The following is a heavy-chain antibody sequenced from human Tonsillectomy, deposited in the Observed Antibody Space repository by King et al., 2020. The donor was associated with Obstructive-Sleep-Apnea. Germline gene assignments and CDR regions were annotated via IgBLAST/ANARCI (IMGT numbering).Heavy chain of an antibody. D-gene: IGHD3-3*01. Sequence: VQLQQWGAGLLKPSETLSLTCAVYGGSFSGYYWSWIRQPPGKGLDWIGDINHSGSTNYNPSLKSRVTISVDTSKSQFSLKLSSVTAADTAVYYCARGQGTSIFWVVVPGAEYFHHWGQGTLVTVSS. CDR1: GGSFSGYY. CDR3: ARGQGTSIFWVVVPGAEYFHH. J-gene: IGHJ1*01. CDR2: INHSGST. V-gene: IGHV4-34*01.